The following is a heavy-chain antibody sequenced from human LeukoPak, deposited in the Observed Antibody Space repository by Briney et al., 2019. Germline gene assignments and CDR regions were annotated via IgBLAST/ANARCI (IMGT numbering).Heavy chain of an antibody. J-gene: IGHJ4*02. D-gene: IGHD2/OR15-2a*01. CDR2: FTSSSSSI. Sequence: PGGSLRLSCAASGFTFSAYTMSWVRQAPGKGLEWVSSFTSSSSSIYYADSVKGRFTISRDNAKNSLYLQLNSLRAEDTAVYYCARGWGFYYFDSWGQGTLVTVSP. CDR3: ARGWGFYYFDS. V-gene: IGHV3-21*01. CDR1: GFTFSAYT.